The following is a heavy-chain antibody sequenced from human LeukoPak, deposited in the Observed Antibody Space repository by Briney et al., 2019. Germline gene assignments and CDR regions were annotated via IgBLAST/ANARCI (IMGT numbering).Heavy chain of an antibody. CDR2: FDPEDGET. CDR1: GYTLTELS. CDR3: ARDTTPYLYSSSWYDY. V-gene: IGHV1-24*01. Sequence: ASVKVSCKVSGYTLTELSMHWVRQAPGKGLEWMGGFDPEDGETIYAQKFQGRVTMTEDTSTDTAYMELSSLRSEDTAVYYCARDTTPYLYSSSWYDYWGQGTLVTVSS. J-gene: IGHJ4*02. D-gene: IGHD6-13*01.